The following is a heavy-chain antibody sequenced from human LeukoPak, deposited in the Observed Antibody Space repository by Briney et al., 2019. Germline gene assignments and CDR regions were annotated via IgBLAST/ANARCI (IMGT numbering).Heavy chain of an antibody. D-gene: IGHD5-12*01. CDR2: ISYDGSYK. J-gene: IGHJ4*02. V-gene: IGHV3-30*04. Sequence: GGSLRLSCAASGFTFSNYAMHWVRQAPGKGLEWVAVISYDGSYKDYADSVKGRFTISRDNSRNTLYLQTNSLRAEDTAVYYCAKDDFRSHIVATGRGLLSYWGQGTLVTVSS. CDR3: AKDDFRSHIVATGRGLLSY. CDR1: GFTFSNYA.